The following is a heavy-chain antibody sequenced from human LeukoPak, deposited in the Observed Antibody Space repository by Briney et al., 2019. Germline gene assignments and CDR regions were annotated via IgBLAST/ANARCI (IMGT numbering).Heavy chain of an antibody. CDR3: AKTPPSYGR. Sequence: GGSLRLSCAVSGFTFDDYAMHWVSQAPGKGLEWVSLISGDGATTCYADSVKGRFNISRDNSKSSLYLQMNSLRTEDTALYYCAKTPPSYGRWGQGTLVTVSS. J-gene: IGHJ4*02. D-gene: IGHD1-14*01. CDR2: ISGDGATT. CDR1: GFTFDDYA. V-gene: IGHV3-43*02.